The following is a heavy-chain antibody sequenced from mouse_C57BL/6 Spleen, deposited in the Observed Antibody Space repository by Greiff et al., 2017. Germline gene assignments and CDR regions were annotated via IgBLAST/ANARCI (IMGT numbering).Heavy chain of an antibody. J-gene: IGHJ3*01. CDR1: GFTFSSYA. Sequence: EVQGVESGEGLVKPGGSLKLSCAASGFTFSSYAMSWVRQTPEKRLEWVAYISSGGDYIYYADTVKGRFTISRDNARNTLYLQMSSLKSEDTAMYYCTREGVYDGYAWFAYWGQGTLVTVSA. CDR2: ISSGGDYI. CDR3: TREGVYDGYAWFAY. D-gene: IGHD2-3*01. V-gene: IGHV5-9-1*02.